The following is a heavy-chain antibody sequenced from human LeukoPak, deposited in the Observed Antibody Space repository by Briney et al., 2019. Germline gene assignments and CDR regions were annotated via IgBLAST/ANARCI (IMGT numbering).Heavy chain of an antibody. CDR2: ISWDGGST. CDR3: AKEGPSGSYYDVFDY. J-gene: IGHJ4*02. CDR1: GFTFDDYT. V-gene: IGHV3-43*01. Sequence: GGSLRLSCAASGFTFDDYTMHWVRQAPGKGLEWVSLISWDGGSTYYADSVKGRFTISRDNSKNTLYLQMNSLRAEDTAVYYCAKEGPSGSYYDVFDYWGQGTLVTVSS. D-gene: IGHD1-26*01.